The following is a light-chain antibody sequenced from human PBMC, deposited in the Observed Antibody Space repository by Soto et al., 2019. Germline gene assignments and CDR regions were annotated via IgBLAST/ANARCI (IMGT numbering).Light chain of an antibody. V-gene: IGKV3-11*01. CDR1: QSVGNY. Sequence: EIVLTQSPATLSLSPGERATLSCRASQSVGNYLAWYQQKPGQAPRLLIYDASNRATGIPARFSGNGSGTDFTLTINSLEPEDFAVYYSQQRNNWLFGGGTKVEMK. CDR2: DAS. CDR3: QQRNNWL. J-gene: IGKJ4*01.